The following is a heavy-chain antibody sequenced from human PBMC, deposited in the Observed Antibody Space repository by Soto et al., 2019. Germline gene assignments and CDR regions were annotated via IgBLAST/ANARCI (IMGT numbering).Heavy chain of an antibody. CDR1: GYTFTRYY. Sequence: ASVKVSCKASGYTFTRYYMHWVRQARGQGLEWMGIINPSDDATSYAEKFQGRLTMTKDTSTSTVYMEMSSLRSEDTAVYYCARDLTREGDYYDRSGYYLDYWGQGTLVTVSS. J-gene: IGHJ4*02. CDR3: ARDLTREGDYYDRSGYYLDY. CDR2: INPSDDAT. V-gene: IGHV1-46*01. D-gene: IGHD3-22*01.